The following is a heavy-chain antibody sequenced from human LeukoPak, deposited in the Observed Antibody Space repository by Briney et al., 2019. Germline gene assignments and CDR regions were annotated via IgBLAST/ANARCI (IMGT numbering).Heavy chain of an antibody. CDR1: GLTFRTYA. CDR3: ARDPGYCSGDRCYSRFDY. D-gene: IGHD2-15*01. V-gene: IGHV3-23*01. J-gene: IGHJ4*02. Sequence: GGSLRLSCAASGLTFRTYAMSWVRQIPGKGLEWVSAISGSGDSTYYAESVKGRFTFSRDNSKHTLYLQMNSLRAEDTAVYYCARDPGYCSGDRCYSRFDYWGQGTLVTVSS. CDR2: ISGSGDST.